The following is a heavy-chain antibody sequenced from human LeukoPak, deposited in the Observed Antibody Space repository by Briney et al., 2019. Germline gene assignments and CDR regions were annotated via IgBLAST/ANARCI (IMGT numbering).Heavy chain of an antibody. CDR1: GGSINNSRSY. J-gene: IGHJ5*02. CDR3: ARGQYYDFWSGYHQACEFGP. Sequence: NASETLSLTCTVSGGSINNSRSYWGWIRQPPGKGLEWIGSIYYGGSTYYNPSLKSRVSISEDTSKNQFSLRLTSMTAADTAVYYCARGQYYDFWSGYHQACEFGPWGQGILVTVSS. D-gene: IGHD3-3*01. V-gene: IGHV4-39*07. CDR2: IYYGGST.